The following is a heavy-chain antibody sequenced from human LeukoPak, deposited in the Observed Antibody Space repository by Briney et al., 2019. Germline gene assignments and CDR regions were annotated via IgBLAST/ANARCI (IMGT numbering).Heavy chain of an antibody. V-gene: IGHV3-21*01. D-gene: IGHD6-13*01. CDR2: ISSSSSYI. CDR1: GFAFSSYS. Sequence: PGGSLRLSCAASGFAFSSYSMNWVRQAPGKGLEWVSSISSSSSYIYYADSVKGRFTISRDNAKNSLYLQMNSLRAEDTAVYYCARDLWSAAGTIYFQHWGQGTLVTVSS. J-gene: IGHJ1*01. CDR3: ARDLWSAAGTIYFQH.